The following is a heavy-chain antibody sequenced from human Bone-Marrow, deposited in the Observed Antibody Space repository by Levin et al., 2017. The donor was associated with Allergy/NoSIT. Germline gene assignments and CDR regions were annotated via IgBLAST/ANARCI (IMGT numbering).Heavy chain of an antibody. D-gene: IGHD2-15*01. Sequence: GGSLRLSCAASGFTFSSYWMSWVRQAPGKGLEWVANIKQDGSEKYYVDSVKGRFTISRDNAKNSLYLQMNSLRAEDTAVYYCARDEAGVVAATWAQWYYYYYMDVWGKGTTVTVSS. CDR3: ARDEAGVVAATWAQWYYYYYMDV. CDR2: IKQDGSEK. J-gene: IGHJ6*03. CDR1: GFTFSSYW. V-gene: IGHV3-7*04.